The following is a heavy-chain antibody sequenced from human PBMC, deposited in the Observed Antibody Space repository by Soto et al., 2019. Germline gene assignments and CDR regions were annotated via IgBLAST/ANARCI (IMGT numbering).Heavy chain of an antibody. CDR2: IYYSGST. D-gene: IGHD6-19*01. CDR1: GGSISSYY. V-gene: IGHV4-59*01. CDR3: ARELIAVAGATFDY. Sequence: PSETLSLTCTVSGGSISSYYWSWIRQPPGKGLEWIGYIYYSGSTNYNPSLKSRVTISVDTSKNQFSLKLSSVTAADTAVYYCARELIAVAGATFDYWGQGTLVTVS. J-gene: IGHJ4*02.